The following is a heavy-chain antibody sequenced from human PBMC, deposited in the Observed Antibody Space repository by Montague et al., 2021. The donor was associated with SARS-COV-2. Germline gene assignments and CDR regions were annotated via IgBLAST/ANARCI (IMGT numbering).Heavy chain of an antibody. CDR1: GGSSIGFY. CDR3: ARRLYSFSAGTYRD. CDR2: INHNGNT. D-gene: IGHD2-21*01. J-gene: IGHJ4*02. V-gene: IGHV4-34*01. Sequence: SETLSLTCTVSGGSSIGFYWGWVRQPPGRGLEWIGEINHNGNTQYNPSLKSRVTMSSDTSRVHFSLRLTSVTAADTAIYYCARRLYSFSAGTYRDWGQGTLVAVSS.